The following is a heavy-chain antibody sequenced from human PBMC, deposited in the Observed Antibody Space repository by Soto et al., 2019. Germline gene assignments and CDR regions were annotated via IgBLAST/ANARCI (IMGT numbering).Heavy chain of an antibody. D-gene: IGHD3-10*01. CDR3: AKRTSMSGNYYFDY. Sequence: GGSLRLSCAASGFTFSSYAMHWVRQAPGKGLEWVAVISYDGSNKYYADSVKGRFTISRDNSKNTLYLQMSSLRAEDTAVYYCAKRTSMSGNYYFDYWGQGTPVTVSS. CDR2: ISYDGSNK. J-gene: IGHJ4*02. V-gene: IGHV3-30-3*01. CDR1: GFTFSSYA.